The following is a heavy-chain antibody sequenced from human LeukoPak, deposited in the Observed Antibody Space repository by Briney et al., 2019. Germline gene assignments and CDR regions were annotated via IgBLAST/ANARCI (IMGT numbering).Heavy chain of an antibody. J-gene: IGHJ3*02. Sequence: GGSLRLSCAASGFSFNTYWMSWVRQAPGKGLEWVANIKQDGSEKYYVDPVKGRFTISRDNAKNSLYLQMNSLRAEDTAVYYCARVLYYDFWSDSDGLHAFDIWGQGTMVTVSS. CDR1: GFSFNTYW. CDR2: IKQDGSEK. CDR3: ARVLYYDFWSDSDGLHAFDI. D-gene: IGHD3-3*01. V-gene: IGHV3-7*01.